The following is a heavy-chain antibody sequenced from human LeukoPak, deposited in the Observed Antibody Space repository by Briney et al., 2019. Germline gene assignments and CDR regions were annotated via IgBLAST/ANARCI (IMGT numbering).Heavy chain of an antibody. CDR3: AKDPRDHSYGWSWRYFDY. Sequence: GGSLRLSYAAAGFTFSSYSMNWVRQAPGKGLEWVSYISSSGSTIYYADSVKGRFTISRDNAKNSLYLQMNSLRAEDTAVYYCAKDPRDHSYGWSWRYFDYWGQGTLVTVSS. D-gene: IGHD5-18*01. CDR2: ISSSGSTI. V-gene: IGHV3-48*04. CDR1: GFTFSSYS. J-gene: IGHJ4*02.